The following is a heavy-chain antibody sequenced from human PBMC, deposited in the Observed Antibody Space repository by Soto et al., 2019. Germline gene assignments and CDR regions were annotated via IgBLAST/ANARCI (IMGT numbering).Heavy chain of an antibody. V-gene: IGHV3-30*18. D-gene: IGHD6-13*01. J-gene: IGHJ4*02. CDR2: ISYDGSNK. CDR3: AKERGIADFDY. CDR1: GFTFSSYV. Sequence: QVQLVESGGGVVQPGRSLRLSCAASGFTFSSYVMHWVRQAPGKGLEWVAVISYDGSNKYYADSVKGRFTLSRDNAKNTRYLPMNSLRAEDTAVYYCAKERGIADFDYWGQGTLVTVSS.